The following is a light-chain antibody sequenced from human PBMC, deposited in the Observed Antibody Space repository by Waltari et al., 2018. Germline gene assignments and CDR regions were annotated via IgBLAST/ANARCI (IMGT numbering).Light chain of an antibody. Sequence: DIVMTQSPDSLAVSLGERATINCKSSQSVLYSSNNKYYLALYQQKPGQPPKLLIYWASTRESGVPDRFSGSGSGTDFTLTISSLQAEDVAVYYCQQYCSTPWTFGRGTKVEI. CDR3: QQYCSTPWT. V-gene: IGKV4-1*01. J-gene: IGKJ1*01. CDR1: QSVLYSSNNKYY. CDR2: WAS.